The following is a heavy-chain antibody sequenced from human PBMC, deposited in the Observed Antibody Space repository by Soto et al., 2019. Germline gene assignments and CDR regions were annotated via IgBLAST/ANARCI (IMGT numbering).Heavy chain of an antibody. CDR1: GVSFSGYY. Sequence: QVQLQQWGAGLLKPSETLSLTCAVYGVSFSGYYWSWIRQPPGKGLEWIGEINHSRSTNYNPSLKSRVTISVDTSKNQFALKLSSVTAADTAVYYCERGEWGSTVTRWGQGPLVTVSS. D-gene: IGHD4-17*01. J-gene: IGHJ4*02. CDR2: INHSRST. CDR3: ERGEWGSTVTR. V-gene: IGHV4-34*01.